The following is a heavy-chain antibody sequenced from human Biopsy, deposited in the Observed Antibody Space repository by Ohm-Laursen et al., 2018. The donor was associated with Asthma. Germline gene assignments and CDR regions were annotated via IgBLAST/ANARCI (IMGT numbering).Heavy chain of an antibody. V-gene: IGHV4-61*08. Sequence: SDTLSLTCTVSGASITSSAYYWGWIRQPPGKGLEWIGHIYYSGTTKYHPSLKSRVTISVDTSKNQFSLKLRSVAAADAAVYYCARGIARETGLFDHFDYWGQGTLVTVSS. CDR2: IYYSGTT. CDR3: ARGIARETGLFDHFDY. CDR1: GASITSSAYY. J-gene: IGHJ4*02. D-gene: IGHD2-21*01.